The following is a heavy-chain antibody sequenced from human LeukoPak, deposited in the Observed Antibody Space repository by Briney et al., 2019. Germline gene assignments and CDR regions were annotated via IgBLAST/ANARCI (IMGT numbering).Heavy chain of an antibody. J-gene: IGHJ4*02. CDR2: INPNSGGT. Sequence: ASVKVSCKASGYTFTGYYMHWVRQAPGQGLEWMGWINPNSGGTNYAQKFQGRVTMTRDTSISTAYMELSSLRSEDTAVYYCAGGLYTMIRGVIVVWGQGTLVTVSS. D-gene: IGHD3-10*01. CDR1: GYTFTGYY. V-gene: IGHV1-2*02. CDR3: AGGLYTMIRGVIVV.